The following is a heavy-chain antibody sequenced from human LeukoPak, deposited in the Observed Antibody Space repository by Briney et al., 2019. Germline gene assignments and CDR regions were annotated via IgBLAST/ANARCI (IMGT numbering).Heavy chain of an antibody. CDR3: ATNGGPRYDFWSGYSL. V-gene: IGHV3-21*01. J-gene: IGHJ4*02. Sequence: PGGSLRLSCEGSAFIFSGHWMNWVRQAPGKGLEWVSSISSSSSYIYYADSVKGRFTISRDNAKNSLYLQMNSLRAEDTAVYYCATNGGPRYDFWSGYSLWGQGTLVTVSS. CDR1: AFIFSGHW. CDR2: ISSSSSYI. D-gene: IGHD3-3*01.